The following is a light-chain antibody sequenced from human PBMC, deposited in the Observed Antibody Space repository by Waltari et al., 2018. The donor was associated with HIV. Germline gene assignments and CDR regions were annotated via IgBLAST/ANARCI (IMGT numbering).Light chain of an antibody. CDR2: KIT. J-gene: IGLJ3*02. V-gene: IGLV2-8*01. CDR1: SRDVGSYNY. CDR3: SSSAGGDTLV. Sequence: QSALTQHPSASGFPGQSVTICCTGTSRDVGSYNYVDWYQQYPAKAPKLFIYKITKRPSGVPDRFSGSKSGNTASLTVSGLQAEDEADYYCSSSAGGDTLVFGGGTKLTVL.